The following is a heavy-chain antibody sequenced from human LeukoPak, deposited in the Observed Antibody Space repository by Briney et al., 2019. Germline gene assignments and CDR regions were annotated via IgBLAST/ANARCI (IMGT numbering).Heavy chain of an antibody. J-gene: IGHJ3*02. Sequence: SETLSLTCAVSGYSISSGYYWGWIRQPPGKGLEWIGSIYHSGSTYYNPSLKSRVTISVDTSKNQFSLKLSSATAADTAVYYCASTMMPKDAFDIWGQGTMVTVSS. D-gene: IGHD3-22*01. V-gene: IGHV4-38-2*01. CDR3: ASTMMPKDAFDI. CDR1: GYSISSGYY. CDR2: IYHSGST.